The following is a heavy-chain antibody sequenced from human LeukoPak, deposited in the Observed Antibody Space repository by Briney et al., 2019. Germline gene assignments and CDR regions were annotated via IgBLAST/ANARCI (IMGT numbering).Heavy chain of an antibody. CDR2: IYSSGGT. CDR1: GGSMSSDSYY. D-gene: IGHD4-17*01. Sequence: SETLSLTCTVSGGSMSSDSYYWSWIRQPAGKRLEWIGRIYSSGGTKYNPSLKSRVTISIDTSKNQFSLKLSSVTAADTAVYYCARVHYGDYADWFDPWGQGTLVTVSS. V-gene: IGHV4-61*02. CDR3: ARVHYGDYADWFDP. J-gene: IGHJ5*02.